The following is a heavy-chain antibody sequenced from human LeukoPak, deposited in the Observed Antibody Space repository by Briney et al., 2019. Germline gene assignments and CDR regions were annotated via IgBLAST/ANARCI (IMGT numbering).Heavy chain of an antibody. V-gene: IGHV1-46*01. Sequence: ASVKVSCKASGYTFTSYYMHWVRQAPGQGLEWMGIINPSGGSTSYAQKFQGRVTMTRDTSTSTVYMELRSLRSDDTAVYYCAREPIAAAGPVPPLDYWGQGTLVTVSS. CDR2: INPSGGST. CDR1: GYTFTSYY. CDR3: AREPIAAAGPVPPLDY. J-gene: IGHJ4*02. D-gene: IGHD6-13*01.